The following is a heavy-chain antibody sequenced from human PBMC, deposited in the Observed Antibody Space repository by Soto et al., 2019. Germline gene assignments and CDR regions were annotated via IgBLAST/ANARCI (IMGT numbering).Heavy chain of an antibody. CDR1: GGSISSSSYY. CDR2: IYYSGST. CDR3: ASGLLRLRNWFDP. V-gene: IGHV4-39*01. J-gene: IGHJ5*02. Sequence: SETLSLTCTVSGGSISSSSYYWGWIRQPPGKGLEWIGSIYYSGSTYYNPSLKSRVTISVDTSKNQFSLKLSSVTAADTAVYYCASGLLRLRNWFDPRGQGTLVTVSS. D-gene: IGHD3-22*01.